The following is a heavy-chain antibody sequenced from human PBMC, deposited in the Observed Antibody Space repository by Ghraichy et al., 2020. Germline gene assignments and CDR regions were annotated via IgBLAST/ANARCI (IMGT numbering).Heavy chain of an antibody. CDR2: ISAYNGNT. CDR1: GYTFTSYG. J-gene: IGHJ5*02. Sequence: ASVKVSCKASGYTFTSYGISWVRQAPGQGLEWMGWISAYNGNTNYAQKLQGRVTMTTDTSTSTAYMELRSLRSDDTAVYYCARDVGAALWFGELSGFDPWGQGTLVTVSS. D-gene: IGHD3-10*01. V-gene: IGHV1-18*01. CDR3: ARDVGAALWFGELSGFDP.